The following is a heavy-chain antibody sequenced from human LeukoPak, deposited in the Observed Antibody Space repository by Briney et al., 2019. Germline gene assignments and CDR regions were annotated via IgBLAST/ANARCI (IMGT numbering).Heavy chain of an antibody. CDR1: GYTFTSYA. CDR3: AKGFDWLPVDY. D-gene: IGHD3-9*01. J-gene: IGHJ4*02. V-gene: IGHV7-4-1*02. Sequence: ASVKVSCKASGYTFTSYAMNWVRQAPGQGLEWMGWINTNTGNPTYAQGFTGRFAFSLDTSVSTAYLQISSLKAEDTAVYYCAKGFDWLPVDYWGQGTLVTVSS. CDR2: INTNTGNP.